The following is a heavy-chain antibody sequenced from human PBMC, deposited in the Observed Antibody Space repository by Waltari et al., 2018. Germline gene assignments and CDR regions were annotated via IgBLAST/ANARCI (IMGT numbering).Heavy chain of an antibody. J-gene: IGHJ4*02. Sequence: QVQLQESGPGLVKPSETLSLTCAVSGYSISSGYYWGWIRQPPGKGLEWIGSIYHSGSTYYNPSLKSRVTISVDTAKNQFALKLSSVTAADTAVYYCATVPTYYYDSSGYPFWGQGTLVTVPS. CDR2: IYHSGST. CDR1: GYSISSGYY. D-gene: IGHD3-22*01. CDR3: ATVPTYYYDSSGYPF. V-gene: IGHV4-38-2*01.